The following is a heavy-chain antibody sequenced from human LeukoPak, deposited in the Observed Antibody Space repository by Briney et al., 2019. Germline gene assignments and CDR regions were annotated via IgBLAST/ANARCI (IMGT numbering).Heavy chain of an antibody. V-gene: IGHV4-61*02. Sequence: SETLSLTCTVSGGSLSRGSYYCSWIRQPAGKGLEWIGRIYTSRSTNYNPSLKSRVTISVDTSKNQFSLKLSSVTAADTAVYYCARAPQYMDVWGKGTTVTVSS. CDR1: GGSLSRGSYY. J-gene: IGHJ6*03. CDR3: ARAPQYMDV. CDR2: IYTSRST.